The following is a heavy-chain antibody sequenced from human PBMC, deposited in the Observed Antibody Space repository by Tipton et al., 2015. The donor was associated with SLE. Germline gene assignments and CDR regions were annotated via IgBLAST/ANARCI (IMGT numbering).Heavy chain of an antibody. Sequence: GSLRLSCAASGFTVSSNYMSWVRQAPGKGLEWVSAISGSGGSTYYADSVKGRFTISRDNSKNTLYLQMNSLRAEDTAVYYCAKKGVGSYFGYWGQGTLVTVSS. CDR1: GFTVSSNY. V-gene: IGHV3-23*01. CDR2: ISGSGGST. D-gene: IGHD1-26*01. CDR3: AKKGVGSYFGY. J-gene: IGHJ4*02.